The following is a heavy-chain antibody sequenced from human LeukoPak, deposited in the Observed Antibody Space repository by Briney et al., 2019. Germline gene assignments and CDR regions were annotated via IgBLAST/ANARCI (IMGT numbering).Heavy chain of an antibody. Sequence: ASVKVSCKASGYTFTCYYMHWVGQAPGQGLEWMGWINPNSGGTNYAQKFQGRVTMTGDTSISTAYTELSRLRSDDTAVYYCASGDYGDPPLNYWGQGTLVTVSS. V-gene: IGHV1-2*02. CDR2: INPNSGGT. J-gene: IGHJ4*02. CDR1: GYTFTCYY. CDR3: ASGDYGDPPLNY. D-gene: IGHD4/OR15-4a*01.